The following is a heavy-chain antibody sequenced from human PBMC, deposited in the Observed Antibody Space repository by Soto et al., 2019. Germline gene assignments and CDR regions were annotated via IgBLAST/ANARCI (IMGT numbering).Heavy chain of an antibody. CDR3: ASPRPYFFYYGMAG. J-gene: IGHJ6*02. CDR2: ISTGSGDHI. V-gene: IGHV3-21*01. Sequence: EVQLVESGGGLVKPGGSLRLSCAASGFAFSTYSMNWLRQAPGKGLEWVSSISTGSGDHIYYADSVKGRFTISRDNDKYSVYLEMDSLGVEDTAVYYCASPRPYFFYYGMAGWVQGTTVTVSS. CDR1: GFAFSTYS.